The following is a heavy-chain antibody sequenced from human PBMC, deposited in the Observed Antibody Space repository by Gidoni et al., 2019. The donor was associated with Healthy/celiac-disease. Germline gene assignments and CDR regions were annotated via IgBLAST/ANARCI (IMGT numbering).Heavy chain of an antibody. D-gene: IGHD5-18*01. V-gene: IGHV1-69*19. CDR3: ARDVDTAMAPGY. J-gene: IGHJ4*02. CDR2: IIPIFGTA. Sequence: QVQLVQPGAEVKKPRSSVKVSCKASGATFSSYAISWVRQAPGQGLEWRGGIIPIFGTANYAQKFQGRVTITADESTSTAYMELSSVRSEDTAVYYCARDVDTAMAPGYWGQGTLVTVSS. CDR1: GATFSSYA.